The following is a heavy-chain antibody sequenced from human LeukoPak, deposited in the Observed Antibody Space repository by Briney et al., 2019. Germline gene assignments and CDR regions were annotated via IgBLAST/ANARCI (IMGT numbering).Heavy chain of an antibody. D-gene: IGHD3-10*01. CDR3: AKESYYSGSGITH. CDR1: RLTFDDYA. CDR2: ISGNSGTI. J-gene: IGHJ4*02. V-gene: IGHV3-9*01. Sequence: GGSLRLSCAASRLTFDDYAMHWVRQAPEKGLEWVSGISGNSGTIGYADSVKGRFTISRDNAKNSLYLQMNSLRAEDTAFYYCAKESYYSGSGITHWGQGTLVTVSS.